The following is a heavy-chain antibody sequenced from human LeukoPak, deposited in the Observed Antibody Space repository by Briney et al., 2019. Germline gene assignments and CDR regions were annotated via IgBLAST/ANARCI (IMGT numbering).Heavy chain of an antibody. D-gene: IGHD1-26*01. V-gene: IGHV3-9*01. CDR1: GFTFDDYA. CDR2: ISWNSGSI. Sequence: GGSLRLSCATPGFTFDDYAMHWVRQAPGKGLEWVSGISWNSGSIGYADSVKGRFTISRDNAKNSLYLQMNSLRAEDTAVYYCARDGASGSYLDDAFDIWGQGTMVTVSS. J-gene: IGHJ3*02. CDR3: ARDGASGSYLDDAFDI.